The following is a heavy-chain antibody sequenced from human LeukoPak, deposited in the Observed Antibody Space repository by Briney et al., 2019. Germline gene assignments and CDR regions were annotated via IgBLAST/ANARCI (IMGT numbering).Heavy chain of an antibody. CDR1: GGSISSSSYY. J-gene: IGHJ5*02. Sequence: SETLSLTCTVSGGSISSSSYYWGWIRQPPGKGLEWIGSIYYSGSTYYNPSLKSRVTISVDTSKNQFSLKLSSVTAADTAVYYCASQRRYSSSWASWIHNWFDPWGQGTLVTVSS. V-gene: IGHV4-39*01. CDR3: ASQRRYSSSWASWIHNWFDP. CDR2: IYYSGST. D-gene: IGHD6-13*01.